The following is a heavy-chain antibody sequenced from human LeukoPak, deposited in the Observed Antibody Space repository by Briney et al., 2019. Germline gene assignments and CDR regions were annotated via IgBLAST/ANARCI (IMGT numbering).Heavy chain of an antibody. D-gene: IGHD6-6*01. Sequence: GGSLRLSCAASGFTVSSNYMSWVRQAPGKGLEWVSSISSSSSYIYYADSVKGRFTISRDNAKSSLYLHMNSLRAEDTAVYYCARVLSVFVGSSFDAFDIWGQGTMVTVSS. J-gene: IGHJ3*02. CDR1: GFTVSSNY. V-gene: IGHV3-21*01. CDR3: ARVLSVFVGSSFDAFDI. CDR2: ISSSSSYI.